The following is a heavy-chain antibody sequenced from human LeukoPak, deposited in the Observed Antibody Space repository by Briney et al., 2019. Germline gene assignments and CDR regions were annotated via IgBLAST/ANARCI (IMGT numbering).Heavy chain of an antibody. Sequence: PGGSLRLSCAASGFTFSSYAMSWVRQAPGKGLEWVSSISTSSSYINYADSVKGRFTISRDNAKNSLYLQMNSLRAEDTAVYYCARAYDILTGYSFYYYYYMDVWGKGTTATVSS. J-gene: IGHJ6*03. CDR3: ARAYDILTGYSFYYYYYMDV. V-gene: IGHV3-21*01. CDR1: GFTFSSYA. D-gene: IGHD3-9*01. CDR2: ISTSSSYI.